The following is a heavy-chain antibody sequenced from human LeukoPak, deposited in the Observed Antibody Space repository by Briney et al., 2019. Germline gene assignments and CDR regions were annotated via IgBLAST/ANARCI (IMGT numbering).Heavy chain of an antibody. V-gene: IGHV4-34*01. J-gene: IGHJ5*02. CDR2: INHNGST. D-gene: IGHD2-2*01. CDR1: GGSFSGYY. CDR3: ARGERDIVVVPAAMSPWFDP. Sequence: SETLSLTCAVYGGSFSGYYWSWIRQPPGKGLEWIGEINHNGSTNYNPSLKSRVTISVDTSKNQFSLKLSSVTAADTAVYYCARGERDIVVVPAAMSPWFDPWGQGTLVTVSS.